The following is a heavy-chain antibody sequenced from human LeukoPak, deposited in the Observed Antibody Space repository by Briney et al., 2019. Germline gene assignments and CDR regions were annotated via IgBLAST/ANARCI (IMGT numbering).Heavy chain of an antibody. Sequence: TGGSLRLSCAASGFTFSNYAMNWVREAPGKGLEWVSLISGSGVNTYYADSVKGRFTISRDTSKNTVSLQMNSLRGEDTAVYYCAKDVRVGGGGMDVWGQGTPVTVSS. V-gene: IGHV3-23*01. CDR1: GFTFSNYA. CDR3: AKDVRVGGGGMDV. CDR2: ISGSGVNT. D-gene: IGHD1-26*01. J-gene: IGHJ6*02.